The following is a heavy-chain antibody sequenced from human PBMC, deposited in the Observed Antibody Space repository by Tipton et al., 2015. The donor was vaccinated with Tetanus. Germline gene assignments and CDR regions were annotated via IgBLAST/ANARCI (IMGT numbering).Heavy chain of an antibody. D-gene: IGHD3-10*01. Sequence: TLSLTCTVSVGAIIDSYWGWIRQSPGKGLEWIGYIYYSGSTNYSPSLKSRVTISIDTSKSQFSLKLNSVTAADTAVYYCARGVWFGPGPRYYFDYWGQGTLVTVSS. J-gene: IGHJ4*02. CDR3: ARGVWFGPGPRYYFDY. CDR1: VGAIIDSY. CDR2: IYYSGST. V-gene: IGHV4-59*12.